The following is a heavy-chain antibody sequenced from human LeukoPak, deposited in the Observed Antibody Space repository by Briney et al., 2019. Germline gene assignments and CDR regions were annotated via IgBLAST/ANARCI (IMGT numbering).Heavy chain of an antibody. D-gene: IGHD5-12*01. CDR1: GYYISSGYY. CDR2: IYHSGST. V-gene: IGHV4-38-2*02. J-gene: IGHJ4*02. Sequence: SETLSLTCTLSGYYISSGYYWGWIRQPPGKALEWIGSIYHSGSTYYNPSLKSRVTISVDTSKNQFSLKLSSVTAADTVLYYCAREGGDSGYDLDYWGQGTLVTVSS. CDR3: AREGGDSGYDLDY.